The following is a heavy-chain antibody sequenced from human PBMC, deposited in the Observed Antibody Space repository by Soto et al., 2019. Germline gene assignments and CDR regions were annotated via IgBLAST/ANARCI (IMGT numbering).Heavy chain of an antibody. CDR3: ARGSLLNDFLVPLDY. Sequence: ASVKVSCKASGYTFTGYYMHWVRQAPGQGLEWMGWINPNSGGTNYAQKFQGRVTMTRDTSISTAYMELSRLRSDDTAVYYCARGSLLNDFLVPLDYWGQGTLVTVPQ. CDR1: GYTFTGYY. J-gene: IGHJ4*02. V-gene: IGHV1-2*02. CDR2: INPNSGGT. D-gene: IGHD3-3*01.